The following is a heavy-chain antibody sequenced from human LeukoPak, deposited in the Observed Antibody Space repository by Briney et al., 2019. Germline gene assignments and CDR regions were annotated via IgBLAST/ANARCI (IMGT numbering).Heavy chain of an antibody. CDR1: GGSISSFY. D-gene: IGHD6-19*01. V-gene: IGHV4-59*01. J-gene: IGHJ4*02. CDR3: ARVAVEYYFDY. Sequence: PSETLSLTCTVSGGSISSFYWSWIRQPPGKGLECIGYIYYSGSTNYNPSLKSRVTMSVDTSKNQFSLKLSSVAAADTAVYYCARVAVEYYFDYWGQGTLVTVSS. CDR2: IYYSGST.